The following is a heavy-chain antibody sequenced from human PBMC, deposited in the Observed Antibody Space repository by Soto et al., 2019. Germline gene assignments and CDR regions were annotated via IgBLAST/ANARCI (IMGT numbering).Heavy chain of an antibody. V-gene: IGHV4-4*02. Sequence: ETLSLTCAVSGVSISSSNWWSWVRQPPGKGLEWIGEIYHSGSTNYNPSLKSRVTISVDKSKNQFSLKLSSVTAADTAVYYCARDVVVVPAARGSWFDPWGQGTLVTVYS. CDR1: GVSISSSNW. J-gene: IGHJ5*02. CDR2: IYHSGST. CDR3: ARDVVVVPAARGSWFDP. D-gene: IGHD2-2*01.